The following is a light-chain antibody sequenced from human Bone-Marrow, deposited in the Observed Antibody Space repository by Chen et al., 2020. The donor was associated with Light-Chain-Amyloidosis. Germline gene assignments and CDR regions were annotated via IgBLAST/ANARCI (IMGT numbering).Light chain of an antibody. CDR3: QGWDSSSDPPYV. J-gene: IGLJ1*01. CDR2: DDS. CDR1: NIGSKS. V-gene: IGLV3-21*02. Sequence: SYVLTQPPSVSVAPGQTARITCGGYNIGSKSVHWYQQKPGQAPVLVVFDDSDRPSGIPERLSGANSGNTATLTISRVEAGDEADYYCQGWDSSSDPPYVFGTGTKVTVL.